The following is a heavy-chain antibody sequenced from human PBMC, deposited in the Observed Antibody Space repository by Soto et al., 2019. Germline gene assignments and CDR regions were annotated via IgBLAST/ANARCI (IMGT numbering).Heavy chain of an antibody. CDR1: GGSISSYY. CDR3: ARRGTSFSWYFDL. Sequence: QVQLQESGPGLVKPSETLSLTCTVSGGSISSYYWSWIRQPPGKGLEWIGYIYYSGSTNYNPSLTSRVTISVDTSKNQFSLKLSSVTAADTAVYYCARRGTSFSWYFDLWGRGTLVTVSS. J-gene: IGHJ2*01. V-gene: IGHV4-59*08. D-gene: IGHD2-2*01. CDR2: IYYSGST.